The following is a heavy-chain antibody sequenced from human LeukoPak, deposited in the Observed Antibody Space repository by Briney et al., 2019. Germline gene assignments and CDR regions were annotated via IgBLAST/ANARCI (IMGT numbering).Heavy chain of an antibody. CDR1: GITFSGFE. V-gene: IGHV3-48*03. CDR2: ISDDGSTK. Sequence: GGSLRLSCVGSGITFSGFELNWVRQAPGKGLDWVSYISDDGSTKTYGDSVEGRFTISRDNAKNTLSLQMNSLRLEDTGVYYCSRRFRDWGRGILVTVPS. CDR3: SRRFRD. J-gene: IGHJ4*02.